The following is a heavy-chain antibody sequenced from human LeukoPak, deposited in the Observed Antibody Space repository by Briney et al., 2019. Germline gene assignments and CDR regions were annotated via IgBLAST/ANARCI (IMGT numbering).Heavy chain of an antibody. CDR2: ISGSGGTT. CDR3: AKEASGYGYYFDY. V-gene: IGHV3-23*01. J-gene: IGHJ4*02. CDR1: GFTFNNYA. D-gene: IGHD3-10*01. Sequence: GGSLRLSCAASGFTFNNYAMNWVRQAPGKGLEWVSVISGSGGTTYYADSVKGRFTISRDSSKNTLYLQMSSLRAEDTAVYYCAKEASGYGYYFDYWGQGTLVTVSS.